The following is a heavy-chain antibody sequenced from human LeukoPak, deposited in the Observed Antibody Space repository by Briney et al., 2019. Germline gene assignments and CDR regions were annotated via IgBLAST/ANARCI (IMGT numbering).Heavy chain of an antibody. Sequence: GGSLRLFCAASGFTFTIYALSWVRQARGKGLEWVSTISGSGGSTYYADSVKGRFTISRDNVKNSLYLQMNSLRAEDTAIYYCATFRFLGTWGQGTMVTVSP. J-gene: IGHJ3*01. CDR2: ISGSGGST. CDR3: ATFRFLGT. CDR1: GFTFTIYA. V-gene: IGHV3-23*01. D-gene: IGHD3-3*01.